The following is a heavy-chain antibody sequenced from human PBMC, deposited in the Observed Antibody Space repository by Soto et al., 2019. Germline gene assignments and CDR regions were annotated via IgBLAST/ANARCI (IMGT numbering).Heavy chain of an antibody. CDR1: GFSLTSNDVG. V-gene: IGHV2-5*02. CDR2: IYWDDDK. D-gene: IGHD6-6*01. Sequence: SGPTLVNPTQTLTLTCTFSGFSLTSNDVGVGWTRQPPGKALEWLALIYWDDDKRYSPSLKSRLTITKDTSKNQVVLRMTNMDPVDTATYYCAHSRYSRSSFDYWCRKPWSPSPQ. J-gene: IGHJ4*02. CDR3: AHSRYSRSSFDY.